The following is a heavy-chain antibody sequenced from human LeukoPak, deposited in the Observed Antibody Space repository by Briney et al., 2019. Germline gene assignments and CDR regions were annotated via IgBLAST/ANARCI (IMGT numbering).Heavy chain of an antibody. D-gene: IGHD6-13*01. CDR2: IYYSGST. J-gene: IGHJ4*02. V-gene: IGHV4-39*07. Sequence: SETLSLTCTVSGGSISSSSYYWGWIRQPPGKGLEWIGSIYYSGSTYYNPSLKSRVTISVDTSKNQFSLKLSSVTAADTAVYYCARVRIAAAGMLFDYWGQGTLVTVSS. CDR1: GGSISSSSYY. CDR3: ARVRIAAAGMLFDY.